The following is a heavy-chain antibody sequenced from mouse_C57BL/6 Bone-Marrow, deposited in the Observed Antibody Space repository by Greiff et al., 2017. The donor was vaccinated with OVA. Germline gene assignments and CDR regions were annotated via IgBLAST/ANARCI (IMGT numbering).Heavy chain of an antibody. Sequence: EVQLQPSGPELVKPGASVKISCKASGYSFTGYYMNWVKQSPEKSLEWIGEINPSNGGTTYNQKFKAKATLTVDKSSSTAYMQLKSLTAEYSAIYYCARGADGYDGGRAYWGQGTTLTVSS. CDR1: GYSFTGYY. D-gene: IGHD2-2*01. J-gene: IGHJ2*01. CDR2: INPSNGGT. V-gene: IGHV1-42*01. CDR3: ARGADGYDGGRAY.